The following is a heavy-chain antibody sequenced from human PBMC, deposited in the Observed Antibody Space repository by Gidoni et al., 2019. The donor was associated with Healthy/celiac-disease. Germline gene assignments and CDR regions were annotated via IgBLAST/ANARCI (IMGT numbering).Heavy chain of an antibody. CDR3: ARDRKATITVDAFDI. CDR2: IKQDGSEK. CDR1: GFTFSSYW. D-gene: IGHD5-12*01. J-gene: IGHJ3*02. Sequence: EVQLVESGGGLVQPGGSLRLSCAASGFTFSSYWMSWVRQAPGKGLEWVANIKQDGSEKYYVDSVKGRFTISRDNAKNSLYLQMNSLRAEDTAVYYCARDRKATITVDAFDIWGQGTMVTVSS. V-gene: IGHV3-7*01.